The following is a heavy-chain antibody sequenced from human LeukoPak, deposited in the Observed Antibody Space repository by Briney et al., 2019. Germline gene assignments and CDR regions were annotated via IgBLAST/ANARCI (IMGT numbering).Heavy chain of an antibody. CDR3: ARANGDYQGAFDI. Sequence: GGSLRLSCAASGFTFDDYAMHWVRQAPGKGLEWVSGISWNSGSIGYADSVKGRFTISRDNAKNSLYLQMNSLTAGDTAVYYCARANGDYQGAFDIWGQGTMVTVSS. J-gene: IGHJ3*02. D-gene: IGHD4-17*01. V-gene: IGHV3-9*01. CDR2: ISWNSGSI. CDR1: GFTFDDYA.